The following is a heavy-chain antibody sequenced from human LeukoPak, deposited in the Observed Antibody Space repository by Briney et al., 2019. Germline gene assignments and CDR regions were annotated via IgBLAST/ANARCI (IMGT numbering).Heavy chain of an antibody. CDR3: VRGRRCSSTSCFNWFAP. J-gene: IGHJ5*02. D-gene: IGHD2-2*01. V-gene: IGHV1-2*02. Sequence: ASVKVSXKASGYTFTGYYMHWVRQAPGQGLEWMGWIDPNTGGTNYAQKFQGRVTMTRDTSISTAYMEVSRLRSDDTAVYYCVRGRRCSSTSCFNWFAPWGQGTLVTVSS. CDR1: GYTFTGYY. CDR2: IDPNTGGT.